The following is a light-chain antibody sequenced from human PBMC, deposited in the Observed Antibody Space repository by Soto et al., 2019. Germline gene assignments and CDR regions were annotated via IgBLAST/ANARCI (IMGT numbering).Light chain of an antibody. CDR1: QSVRSH. J-gene: IGKJ1*01. Sequence: DIVLTQSPATLSVSPGERATLSCRASQSVRSHLAWYQQKPGQAPRLLIYGASSRATGIPDRFSGSGSGTDFTLTISRLEPEDFAVYYCQQYGSSPPWTFGQGTKVDIK. CDR3: QQYGSSPPWT. V-gene: IGKV3-20*01. CDR2: GAS.